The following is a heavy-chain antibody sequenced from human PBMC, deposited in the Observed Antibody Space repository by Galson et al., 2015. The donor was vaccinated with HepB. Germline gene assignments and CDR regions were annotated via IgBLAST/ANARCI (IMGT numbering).Heavy chain of an antibody. CDR1: GYTFTSYG. V-gene: IGHV1-18*04. CDR2: ISAYNGNT. Sequence: SVKVSCKASGYTFTSYGINWVRQAPGQGLEWMGWISAYNGNTNYAQKLQGRVTMTTDTSTSTAYLELRRLRSDDTALYYCARDTAVVGLLYYWGQGTLVTVSS. J-gene: IGHJ4*02. CDR3: ARDTAVVGLLYY. D-gene: IGHD5-18*01.